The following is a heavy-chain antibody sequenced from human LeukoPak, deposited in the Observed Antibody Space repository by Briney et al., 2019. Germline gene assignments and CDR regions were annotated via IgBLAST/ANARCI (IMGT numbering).Heavy chain of an antibody. CDR1: GYNFTSYW. Sequence: PGASLQISCKGSGYNFTSYWIGWGRQLPGKGLEWMGIIYPGDSDTRYSPSFQGQVTISADKSISTAYLQWSSLKASDTAMYYCARRRYCSSTSCRNWFDPWGQGTLVTVSS. J-gene: IGHJ5*02. D-gene: IGHD2-2*01. CDR3: ARRRYCSSTSCRNWFDP. CDR2: IYPGDSDT. V-gene: IGHV5-51*01.